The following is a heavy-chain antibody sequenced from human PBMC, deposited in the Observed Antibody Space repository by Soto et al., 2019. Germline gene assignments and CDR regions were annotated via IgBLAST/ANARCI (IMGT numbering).Heavy chain of an antibody. Sequence: QVQLQESGPGLVKPSETLSLTCTVSGGSVSSESHYWSWIRQTQGNGLEWIGYIYYTGSTNYNPSLKGRVTMSVDTSRDQVSLRLRSVTRADTAVYYCARDQYDFRSGSYYYAMEVWGQGTKVTVSS. CDR3: ARDQYDFRSGSYYYAMEV. CDR2: IYYTGST. J-gene: IGHJ6*02. V-gene: IGHV4-61*01. D-gene: IGHD3-3*01. CDR1: GGSVSSESHY.